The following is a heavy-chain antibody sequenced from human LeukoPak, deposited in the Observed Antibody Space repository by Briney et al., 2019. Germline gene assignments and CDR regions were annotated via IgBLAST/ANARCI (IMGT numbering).Heavy chain of an antibody. V-gene: IGHV4-59*01. J-gene: IGHJ4*02. CDR3: ARADSSGYYVLDY. Sequence: SQTLSLTCTVSARSIRSYYWSWIRQPPGKGLEWNGYTHYSGSPNYNPSLKGRVTISVDPSKNQFSLKLSSVTAADTAVYCCARADSSGYYVLDYGGQGPLDSVSS. CDR2: THYSGSP. D-gene: IGHD3-22*01. CDR1: ARSIRSYY.